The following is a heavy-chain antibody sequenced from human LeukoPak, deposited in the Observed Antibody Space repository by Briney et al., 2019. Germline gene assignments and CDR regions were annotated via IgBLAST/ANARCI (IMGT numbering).Heavy chain of an antibody. D-gene: IGHD3-3*01. Sequence: PGGSLRLSCAAFGFTFKIYTMNWVRQAPGKGLEWVSYISSSSSTIYYADSVKGRFTISRDNAKNSLYLQMNSLRAEDTAVYYCARVAYDFWSGYSDDAFDIWGQGTMVTVSS. CDR3: ARVAYDFWSGYSDDAFDI. V-gene: IGHV3-48*01. J-gene: IGHJ3*02. CDR2: ISSSSSTI. CDR1: GFTFKIYT.